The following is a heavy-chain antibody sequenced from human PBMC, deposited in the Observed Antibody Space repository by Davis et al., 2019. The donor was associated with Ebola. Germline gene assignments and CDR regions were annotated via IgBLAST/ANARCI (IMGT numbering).Heavy chain of an antibody. V-gene: IGHV3-13*01. CDR3: ARGYCRPPSCFWYLVV. J-gene: IGHJ2*01. CDR2: INTAGAT. Sequence: GGSLRLSCAASGFTFSSYEMHWVRHAPGKGLEWVAIINTAGATYYSDSVKGRFTASRENDKNSFYLQMNSLRAGDTAVYYCARGYCRPPSCFWYLVVWGRGTLVTVSS. D-gene: IGHD2-2*01. CDR1: GFTFSSYE.